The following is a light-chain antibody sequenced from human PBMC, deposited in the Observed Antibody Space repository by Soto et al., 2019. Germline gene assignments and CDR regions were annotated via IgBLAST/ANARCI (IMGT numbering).Light chain of an antibody. CDR3: QQYNNWPRT. Sequence: EIVLTQYPATLSLSPGERYTLSCMASPSVTNYLAWYQQKPGQAPRLLIYGAFNRATGITARFSGSGSGTEFTLTISSLQSEDFAVYYCQQYNNWPRTVGQGTKVEIK. V-gene: IGKV3D-15*01. CDR1: PSVTNY. J-gene: IGKJ1*01. CDR2: GAF.